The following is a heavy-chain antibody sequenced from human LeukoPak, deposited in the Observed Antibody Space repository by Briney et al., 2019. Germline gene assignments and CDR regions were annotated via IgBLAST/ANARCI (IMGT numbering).Heavy chain of an antibody. CDR3: ARVQGSSGWYIFDY. Sequence: ASVRVSCKASGYTFTSFGISWVRQAPGQGLEWMGWISAYNANTNFAQNLQGRVTMTTDTSTSTAYMELRSLRSDDTAVYYCARVQGSSGWYIFDYWGQGTLVTVSS. CDR2: ISAYNANT. V-gene: IGHV1-18*01. D-gene: IGHD6-19*01. CDR1: GYTFTSFG. J-gene: IGHJ4*02.